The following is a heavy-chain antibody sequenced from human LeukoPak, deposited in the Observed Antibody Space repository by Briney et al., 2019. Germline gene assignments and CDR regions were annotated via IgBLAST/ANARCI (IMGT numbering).Heavy chain of an antibody. CDR2: IYYSGSA. CDR1: GGSISSSSYY. J-gene: IGHJ4*02. V-gene: IGHV4-39*01. CDR3: ARRYYYDSSGYYYAFDY. D-gene: IGHD3-22*01. Sequence: SETLSLTCTVSGGSISSSSYYWGWLRQPPGKGLEWIGSIYYSGSAYYNPSLKSRVTISVDTSKNQFSLKLSSVTAADTAVYYCARRYYYDSSGYYYAFDYWGQGTLVTVSS.